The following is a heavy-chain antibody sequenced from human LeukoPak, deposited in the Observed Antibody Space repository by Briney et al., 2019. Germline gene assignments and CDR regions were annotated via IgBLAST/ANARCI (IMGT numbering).Heavy chain of an antibody. CDR3: AKGYRRYYYDSSGYYY. Sequence: PGGSLRLSCAASGFTFDDYAMHWVRQAPGKGLEWVSGISWNSGSIGYADSVRGRFTISRDNAKNSLYLQMNSLRAEDTALYYCAKGYRRYYYDSSGYYYWGQGTLVTVSS. J-gene: IGHJ4*02. CDR1: GFTFDDYA. CDR2: ISWNSGSI. D-gene: IGHD3-22*01. V-gene: IGHV3-9*01.